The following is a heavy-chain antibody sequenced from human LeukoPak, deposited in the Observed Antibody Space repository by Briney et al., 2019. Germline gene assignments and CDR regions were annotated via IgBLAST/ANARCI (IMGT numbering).Heavy chain of an antibody. CDR2: INSDGGST. J-gene: IGHJ4*02. Sequence: GGSLRLSCAASGFTFSSYWMHWVRHAPGKGLVWVSRINSDGGSTSYADSVKGRFTISRDNAKNTLYLQMNSLRAEDTAVYYCARDRGYYDILTGSKTGYWGQGTLVTVSS. D-gene: IGHD3-9*01. V-gene: IGHV3-74*01. CDR1: GFTFSSYW. CDR3: ARDRGYYDILTGSKTGY.